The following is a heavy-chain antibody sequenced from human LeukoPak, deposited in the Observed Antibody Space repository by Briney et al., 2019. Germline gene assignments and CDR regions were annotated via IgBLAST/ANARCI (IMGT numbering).Heavy chain of an antibody. V-gene: IGHV3-48*03. CDR1: GFSFSSYE. CDR3: AKDFPHYYESSHGMDA. D-gene: IGHD3-22*01. J-gene: IGHJ6*02. CDR2: ISTSGSTI. Sequence: QTGGSLRLSCAASGFSFSSYEMNGLRQAPGKGLEGVSYISTSGSTIYYADSVKGRFTISRDNAKNLLYLQMNSLRAEDAAVYYCAKDFPHYYESSHGMDAWGQGTTVTVSS.